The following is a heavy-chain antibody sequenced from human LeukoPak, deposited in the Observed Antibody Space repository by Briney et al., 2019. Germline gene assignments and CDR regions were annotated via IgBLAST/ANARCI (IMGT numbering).Heavy chain of an antibody. J-gene: IGHJ4*02. CDR2: IYSGGST. D-gene: IGHD5-18*01. CDR1: GFTVSSNY. CDR3: ARDRDTAMADDY. Sequence: GGSLRLSCAASGFTVSSNYMSWVRQAPGKGLEWVSVIYSGGSTYYADSVKGRFTISRDNAKNSLYLQMNSLRAEDTAVYYCARDRDTAMADDYWGQGTLVTVSS. V-gene: IGHV3-53*01.